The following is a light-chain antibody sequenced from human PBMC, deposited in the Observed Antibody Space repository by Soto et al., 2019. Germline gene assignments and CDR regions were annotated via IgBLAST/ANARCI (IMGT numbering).Light chain of an antibody. CDR3: QQGYGTPADT. CDR1: QSISNS. J-gene: IGKJ2*01. CDR2: AAS. Sequence: DIQMTQSPSSLSASVGDRVTITCRASQSISNSVNWYQQKPGKAPKLLISAASRLQSGVPSRFIGSGSGTDFTLTITSLQPEDFASYYCQQGYGTPADTFGQGTKLEIK. V-gene: IGKV1-39*01.